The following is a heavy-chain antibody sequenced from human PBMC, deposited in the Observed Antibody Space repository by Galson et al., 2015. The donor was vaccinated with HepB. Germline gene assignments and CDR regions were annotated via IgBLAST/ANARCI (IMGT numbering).Heavy chain of an antibody. CDR3: ARDLVRTQLGMDV. D-gene: IGHD3-10*01. CDR1: EFTFTSYG. CDR2: IWYDGGSK. Sequence: SLRLSCAASEFTFTSYGMHWVRQAPGKGLEWVAVIWYDGGSKYHAESVKGRFTISRDNSKNTLYLQMNSLRTEDTAVYYCARDLVRTQLGMDVWGQGTTVTVSS. J-gene: IGHJ6*02. V-gene: IGHV3-33*08.